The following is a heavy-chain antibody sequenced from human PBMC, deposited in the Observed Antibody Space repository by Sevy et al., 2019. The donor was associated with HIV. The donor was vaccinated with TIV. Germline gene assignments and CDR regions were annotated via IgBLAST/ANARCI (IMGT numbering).Heavy chain of an antibody. CDR1: GFTFTNAW. Sequence: GGSLRLSCAASGFTFTNAWMNWVRQVPGKGLEWVGRIKSETYSGTNDYAAPVKGRFTIWIGDSDNTLYLQMNSLKTEDRAVDYGATDIGLQWELLGAHFFDSWGQGTLVTVSS. CDR2: IKSETYSGTN. CDR3: ATDIGLQWELLGAHFFDS. J-gene: IGHJ4*02. V-gene: IGHV3-15*07. D-gene: IGHD3-3*01.